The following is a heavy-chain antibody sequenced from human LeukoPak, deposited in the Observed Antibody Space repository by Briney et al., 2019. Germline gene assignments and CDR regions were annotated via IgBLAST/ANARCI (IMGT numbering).Heavy chain of an antibody. CDR1: GFTFSTYW. J-gene: IGHJ6*03. D-gene: IGHD3-3*01. CDR3: ARDQVTEWYYYYYYMDV. CDR2: IKQDGSEK. Sequence: GGSLRLSCAASGFTFSTYWMSWVRQAPGKGLEWVANIKQDGSEKYYVDSVKGRFTISRDNAKNSLYLQMNSLRAEDTAVYYCARDQVTEWYYYYYYMDVWGKGTTVTVSS. V-gene: IGHV3-7*01.